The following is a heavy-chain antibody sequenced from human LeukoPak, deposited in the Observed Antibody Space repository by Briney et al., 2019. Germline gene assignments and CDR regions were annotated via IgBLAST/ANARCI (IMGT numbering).Heavy chain of an antibody. V-gene: IGHV3-72*01. CDR1: GFTFSSYW. D-gene: IGHD2-21*01. Sequence: GGSLRLSCAASGFTFSSYWVNWARQAPGKGLEWVGRIKHKAHSYTTEYAASVRGRFTISRDDSKSSLYLQMNSLKIEDTAVYYCAQFAKGGWGQGTLVTVSS. J-gene: IGHJ4*02. CDR3: AQFAKGG. CDR2: IKHKAHSYTT.